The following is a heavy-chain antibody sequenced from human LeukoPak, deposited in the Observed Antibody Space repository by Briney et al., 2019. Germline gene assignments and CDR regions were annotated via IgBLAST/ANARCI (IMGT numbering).Heavy chain of an antibody. V-gene: IGHV3-48*03. CDR3: ARGQYCTNGVCTYYWYFDL. D-gene: IGHD2-8*01. CDR2: ISSSGSAI. CDR1: GFSFSSYE. J-gene: IGHJ2*01. Sequence: QAGGSLRLSCAASGFSFSSYEMNWVRQAPGKGLEWVSYISSSGSAIYSAASVKGRSTISRDNAKNSLYLQMNSLRAEDTAVYYCARGQYCTNGVCTYYWYFDLWGRGTLVTVSS.